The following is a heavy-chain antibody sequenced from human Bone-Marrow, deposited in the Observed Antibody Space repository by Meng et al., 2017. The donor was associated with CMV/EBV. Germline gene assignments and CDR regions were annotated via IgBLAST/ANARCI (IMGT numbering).Heavy chain of an antibody. J-gene: IGHJ5*02. D-gene: IGHD6-13*01. V-gene: IGHV4-34*12. CDR2: IMDGGDS. CDR3: ARRRGAAAAQGSNWFDP. Sequence: SETLSLTCAVYGGSFSGYYLTWIRQSPGKGLEWMGEIMDGGDSKFNPSLKSRVTISVDTSKNQFSLKLSPVTAADTAVYYCARRRGAAAAQGSNWFDPWGQGTLVTVSS. CDR1: GGSFSGYY.